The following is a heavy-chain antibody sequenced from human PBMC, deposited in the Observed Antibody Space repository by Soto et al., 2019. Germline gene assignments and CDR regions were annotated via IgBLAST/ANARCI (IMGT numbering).Heavy chain of an antibody. CDR2: ISAYNGNT. CDR1: GYTFTNFG. CDR3: ARGGTPIDY. D-gene: IGHD3-16*01. V-gene: IGHV1-18*01. Sequence: QVQLVQSGAEVKKPGASVKVSCKASGYTFTNFGISWVRQALGQGLEWMGWISAYNGNTNYAQKFQGRVTMTTDTSTSNAYMEVRSLRFDDSAVYYSARGGTPIDYWGQGTLVTVSS. J-gene: IGHJ4*02.